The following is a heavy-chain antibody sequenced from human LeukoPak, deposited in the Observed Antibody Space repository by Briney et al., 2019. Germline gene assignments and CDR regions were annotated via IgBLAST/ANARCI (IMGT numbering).Heavy chain of an antibody. J-gene: IGHJ4*02. CDR1: GFTFSSYA. CDR3: ATDYCVSGSYYRLFY. V-gene: IGHV3-23*01. CDR2: ISGSGGST. D-gene: IGHD3-10*01. Sequence: GGSLRLSCAASGFTFSSYAMSWVRQAPGKGLEWVSAISGSGGSTYYADSVKGRFTISRDNSKNTLYLQMNNLRAEDTAIYYCATDYCVSGSYYRLFYWGQGTLVTVSS.